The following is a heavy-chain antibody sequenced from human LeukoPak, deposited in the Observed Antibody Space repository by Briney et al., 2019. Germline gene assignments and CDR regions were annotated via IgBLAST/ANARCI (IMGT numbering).Heavy chain of an antibody. CDR2: INHSGST. J-gene: IGHJ4*02. D-gene: IGHD3-3*01. CDR1: GGSFSGYY. Sequence: SETLSLTCAVYGGSFSGYYWSWIRQPPGKGLEWIGDINHSGSTNYNPSLKSRVTISVDTSKNQFSLKLSSVTAADTAVYYCARGRPYYDFWSGYYGFDYWGQGTLVTVSS. CDR3: ARGRPYYDFWSGYYGFDY. V-gene: IGHV4-34*01.